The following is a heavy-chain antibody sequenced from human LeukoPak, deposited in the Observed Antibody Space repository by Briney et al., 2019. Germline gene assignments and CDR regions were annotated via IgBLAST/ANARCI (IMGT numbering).Heavy chain of an antibody. D-gene: IGHD1-1*01. J-gene: IGHJ4*02. Sequence: GGSLRLSCAASGFTFSSYWMSWVRQAPGTGLEWVASINQDGTGKYYVDSVKGRFTISRDNAKNSLYLQMNSLRAEDTAVYYCARDPDDRGYFDYWGQGTLVTVSS. CDR3: ARDPDDRGYFDY. CDR1: GFTFSSYW. CDR2: INQDGTGK. V-gene: IGHV3-7*01.